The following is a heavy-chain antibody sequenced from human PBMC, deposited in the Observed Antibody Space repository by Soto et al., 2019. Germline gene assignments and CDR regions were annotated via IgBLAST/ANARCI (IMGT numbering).Heavy chain of an antibody. V-gene: IGHV4-39*01. J-gene: IGHJ4*02. CDR1: GESISSSSYY. CDR2: IYYSGRT. D-gene: IGHD2-21*02. CDR3: DRQRITVVTQDYFDH. Sequence: SSETLSLTCIVSGESISSSSYYWGWIRQPPGKGLEWIGSIYYSGRTYYNPSFKSRVTISIDTSKNQFSLKLSSVTATDTAVYYCDRQRITVVTQDYFDHWGQGPLVTVSS.